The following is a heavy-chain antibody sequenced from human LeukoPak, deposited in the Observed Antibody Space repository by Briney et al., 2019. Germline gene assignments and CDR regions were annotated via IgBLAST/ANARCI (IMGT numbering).Heavy chain of an antibody. D-gene: IGHD3-22*01. CDR3: ARGDYDTSGYYYYYYGMDV. CDR1: GGSISSRSYY. CDR2: IYHSGST. Sequence: KPSETLSLTCTVSGGSISSRSYYWGWIRQPPGKGLEWIGSIYHSGSTYYNPSLKSRVTICVDTSKNQFSLKLSSVTAADTAVYYCARGDYDTSGYYYYYYGMDVWGQGTTVTVSS. V-gene: IGHV4-39*01. J-gene: IGHJ6*02.